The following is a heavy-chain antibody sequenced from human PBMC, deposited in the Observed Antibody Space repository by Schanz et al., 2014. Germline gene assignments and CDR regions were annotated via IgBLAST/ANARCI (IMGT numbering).Heavy chain of an antibody. Sequence: QVQLVQSGTQVKKPGASVKVSCKASGYTLSAYSLHWVRQAPGQGLEWMGIINPIGGSTTYAQKFRGAVTLTTDTSTDTAYLELTSLRSEDTAVYYCARGYGDSPTDFWGQGTLVTVSS. CDR2: INPIGGST. V-gene: IGHV1-46*01. J-gene: IGHJ4*02. CDR3: ARGYGDSPTDF. D-gene: IGHD4-17*01. CDR1: GYTLSAYS.